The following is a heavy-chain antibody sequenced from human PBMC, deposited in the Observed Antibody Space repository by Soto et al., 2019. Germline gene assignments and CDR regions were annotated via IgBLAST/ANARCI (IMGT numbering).Heavy chain of an antibody. V-gene: IGHV1-3*01. CDR1: GYTFTSYA. J-gene: IGHJ3*02. CDR3: AREGAYGDFSDAFDI. D-gene: IGHD4-17*01. Sequence: ALMKVSRKASGYTFTSYAMHWVRPAPGQRLEWMGWINAGNGNTKYSQKFQGRVTITRDTSASTAYMELSSLRSEDTAVYYCAREGAYGDFSDAFDIWGQGTMVTVSS. CDR2: INAGNGNT.